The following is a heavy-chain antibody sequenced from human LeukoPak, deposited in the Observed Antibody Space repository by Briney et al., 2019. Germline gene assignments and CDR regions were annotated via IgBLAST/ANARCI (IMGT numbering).Heavy chain of an antibody. D-gene: IGHD6-13*01. CDR1: GGTFSSYA. Sequence: WASVKVSCKASGGTFSSYAISWVRQAPGQGLEWMGRIIPILGIANYAQKFQGRVTITADKPTSTAYMELSSLRSEDTAVYYCASRTGYSSLRDAFDIWGQGTMVTVSS. CDR2: IIPILGIA. J-gene: IGHJ3*02. V-gene: IGHV1-69*04. CDR3: ASRTGYSSLRDAFDI.